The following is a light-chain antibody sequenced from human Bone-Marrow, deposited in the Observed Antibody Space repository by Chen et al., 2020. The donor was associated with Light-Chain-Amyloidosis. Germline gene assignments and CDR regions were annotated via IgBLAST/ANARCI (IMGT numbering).Light chain of an antibody. Sequence: QSALTQPASVSGSPGQSIPISCTGTSSDVGGYKYVSWYQQHPGKAPKLTIYEVSNRPSGISNRFSGSKSGNTASLTISGLQAEDEADYYCSSYTGSSTYVFGTGTKVTVL. V-gene: IGLV2-14*01. CDR1: SSDVGGYKY. J-gene: IGLJ1*01. CDR2: EVS. CDR3: SSYTGSSTYV.